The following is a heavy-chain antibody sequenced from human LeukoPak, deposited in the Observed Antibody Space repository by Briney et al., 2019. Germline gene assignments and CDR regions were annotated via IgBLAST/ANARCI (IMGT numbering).Heavy chain of an antibody. Sequence: GGSLRLSCAASGFTFSSYAMSWVRQAPGKGLEWVSAISGSGGSTYYADSVKGRFTISRDNSKNTLYLQMNSLRAEDAAVYYCAKDSMSTFGGVIVRRYFQHWGQGTLVTVSS. CDR3: AKDSMSTFGGVIVRRYFQH. V-gene: IGHV3-23*01. D-gene: IGHD3-16*02. CDR1: GFTFSSYA. CDR2: ISGSGGST. J-gene: IGHJ1*01.